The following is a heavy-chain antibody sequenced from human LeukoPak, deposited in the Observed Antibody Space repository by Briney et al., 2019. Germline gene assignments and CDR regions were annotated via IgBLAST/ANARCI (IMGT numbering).Heavy chain of an antibody. CDR3: ARVDGKNDFDY. J-gene: IGHJ4*02. Sequence: ASVKVSCKASGYTFTSYAMHWVRQAPGQRLEWMGWINAGSGNTKYSQKFQGRVTITRDTSASTAYMELSSLRSEDTAVCYCARVDGKNDFDYWGQGTLVTVSS. CDR2: INAGSGNT. CDR1: GYTFTSYA. V-gene: IGHV1-3*01.